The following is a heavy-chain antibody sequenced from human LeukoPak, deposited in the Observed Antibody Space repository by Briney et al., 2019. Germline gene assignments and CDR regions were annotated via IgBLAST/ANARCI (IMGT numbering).Heavy chain of an antibody. CDR1: GGSISSSSYY. CDR3: ARFHYYDSSGYLHDAFDI. CDR2: IYYSGST. J-gene: IGHJ3*02. D-gene: IGHD3-22*01. Sequence: SETLSLTCTVSGGSISSSSYYWSWIRQPPGKGLEWIGYIYYSGSTNYNPSLKSRVTISVDTSKNQFSLKLSSVTAADAAVYYCARFHYYDSSGYLHDAFDIWGQGTMVTVSS. V-gene: IGHV4-61*01.